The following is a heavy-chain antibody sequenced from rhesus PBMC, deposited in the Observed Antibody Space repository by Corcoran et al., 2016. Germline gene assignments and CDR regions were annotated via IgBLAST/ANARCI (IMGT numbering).Heavy chain of an antibody. D-gene: IGHD6-13*01. CDR1: GFSFSDYY. CDR3: AREGSSWSGGLDY. CDR2: INYTGRST. V-gene: IGHV3S18*01. Sequence: EVQLVESGGGLAKPGGSLRLSCAASGFSFSDYYMYWVRKSPGKWLEWVSGINYTGRSTYYAYSLKGRFNSSRENAKNTLYLQMDSLRAEDTAVYYCAREGSSWSGGLDYWGQGVLVTVSS. J-gene: IGHJ4*01.